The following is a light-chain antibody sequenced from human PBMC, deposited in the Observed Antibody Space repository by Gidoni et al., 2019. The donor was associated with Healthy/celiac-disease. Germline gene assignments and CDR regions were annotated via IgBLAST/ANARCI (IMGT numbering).Light chain of an antibody. J-gene: IGKJ1*01. CDR2: AAS. Sequence: DIQMTQSPSSLSAYVGDRVTITCRASQSISSYLNWYQQKPGKAPKLLIYAASILQSGVPSRFSGSGSWTDFTLTISSLQPEDFATYYCQQSYSTPRTFXQXTKVXIK. CDR1: QSISSY. CDR3: QQSYSTPRT. V-gene: IGKV1-39*01.